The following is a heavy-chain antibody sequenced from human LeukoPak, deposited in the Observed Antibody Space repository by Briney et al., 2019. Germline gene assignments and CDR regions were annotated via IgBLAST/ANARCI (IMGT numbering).Heavy chain of an antibody. V-gene: IGHV3-30*04. CDR2: ISYDGSNE. J-gene: IGHJ4*02. Sequence: GGPLRLSCAASGFTFSSYVMHWVRQAPGKGLEWVAIISYDGSNEYYADSVKGRFTISRDNSKNTLYLQMNSLRAADTAVYYCARAPPGRDLLGGFDFWGQGIRVTVSS. D-gene: IGHD2-15*01. CDR3: ARAPPGRDLLGGFDF. CDR1: GFTFSSYV.